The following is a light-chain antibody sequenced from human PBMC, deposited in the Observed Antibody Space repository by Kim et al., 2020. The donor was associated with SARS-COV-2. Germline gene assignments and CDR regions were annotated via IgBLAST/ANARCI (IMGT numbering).Light chain of an antibody. CDR2: GAS. J-gene: IGKJ2*01. Sequence: EIVLTQSPGTLSLSPGERATLSCRASQNIRHIYLAWFQQKPGQAPRLLISGASSRATDIPDRFSGSGYGTDFTLTISRLEPEDFAVYYCQQYVTSPYTCGQETKVEI. CDR3: QQYVTSPYT. V-gene: IGKV3-20*01. CDR1: QNIRHIY.